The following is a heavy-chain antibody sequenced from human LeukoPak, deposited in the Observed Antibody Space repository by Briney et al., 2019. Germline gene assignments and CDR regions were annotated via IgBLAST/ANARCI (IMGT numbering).Heavy chain of an antibody. V-gene: IGHV5-51*01. Sequence: GESLKISCEGSGYSFTSYWIGWVRQMPGKGLEWMGIIYPGDSDTRYSPSFQGQVTISADKSISTAYLQWSSLKASDTAMYYCARPYYYDSSEDAFDIWGQGTMVTVSS. CDR3: ARPYYYDSSEDAFDI. D-gene: IGHD3-22*01. J-gene: IGHJ3*02. CDR1: GYSFTSYW. CDR2: IYPGDSDT.